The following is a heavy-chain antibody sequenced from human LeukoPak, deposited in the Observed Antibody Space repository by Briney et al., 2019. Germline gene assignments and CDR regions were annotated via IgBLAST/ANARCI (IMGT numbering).Heavy chain of an antibody. CDR2: SSSSGNYI. V-gene: IGHV3-21*01. CDR3: ARGQQLDY. J-gene: IGHJ4*02. D-gene: IGHD6-13*01. CDR1: GFILRSYS. Sequence: KTGGSLRLSCAASGFILRSYSMSWVRQAPGKGLEWVTFSSSSGNYIYYADSVKGRFIISRDNAKSSLDLQLNSLRAEDTALYYCARGQQLDYWGQGILVTVSS.